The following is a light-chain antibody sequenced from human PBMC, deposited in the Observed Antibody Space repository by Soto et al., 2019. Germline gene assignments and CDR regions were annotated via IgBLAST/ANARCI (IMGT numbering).Light chain of an antibody. V-gene: IGLV1-44*01. Sequence: QLVLTQPPSASGTPGQRVTISCSGSSSNIGSNTVNWYQQLPGTAPKLLIYSNNQRPSGVPDRFSGSKSGTSASLVISGLQSEDEADYYCAAWDDSLNGPWVFGGGTKLTVL. CDR3: AAWDDSLNGPWV. CDR2: SNN. J-gene: IGLJ3*02. CDR1: SSNIGSNT.